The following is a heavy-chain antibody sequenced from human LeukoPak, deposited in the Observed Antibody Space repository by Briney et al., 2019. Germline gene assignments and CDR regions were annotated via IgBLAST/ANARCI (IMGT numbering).Heavy chain of an antibody. CDR3: ARGGPYCSSTSCYPSNWFDP. D-gene: IGHD2-2*01. V-gene: IGHV4-34*01. J-gene: IGHJ5*02. CDR2: INHSGST. Sequence: SETLSLTCAVYGGSFSGYYWSWIRQPPGKGLEWIGEINHSGSTNYNPSLKSRVTISVDTSKNQFSLKLSSVTAADTAVYYRARGGPYCSSTSCYPSNWFDPWGQGTLVTVSS. CDR1: GGSFSGYY.